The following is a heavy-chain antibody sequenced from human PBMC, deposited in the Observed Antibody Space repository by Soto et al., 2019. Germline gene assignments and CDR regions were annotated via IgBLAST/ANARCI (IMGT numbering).Heavy chain of an antibody. J-gene: IGHJ4*01. Sequence: GGSLRLSCAAFGFTFNTYAMSWVRQAPGKGLEWVSTINSAGSTFYGDSVKGRFTISRDNSKNTLFLQMNSLRAEDTAVYYCSKRGVYYFDYWGHGALVTVSS. CDR1: GFTFNTYA. V-gene: IGHV3-23*01. CDR3: SKRGVYYFDY. CDR2: INSAGST. D-gene: IGHD3-3*01.